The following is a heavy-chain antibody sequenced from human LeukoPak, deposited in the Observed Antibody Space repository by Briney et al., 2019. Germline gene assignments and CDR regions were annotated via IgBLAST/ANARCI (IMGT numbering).Heavy chain of an antibody. J-gene: IGHJ4*02. CDR3: AKDLVTGIGEFDY. CDR2: ISANGDHT. D-gene: IGHD3-10*01. CDR1: GFSFSSYA. V-gene: IGHV3-23*01. Sequence: PGRSLRLSCAASGFSFSSYAMNWVRQAPGKGLEWVSSISANGDHTYYADSVKGRFTISRDNSKNTLYLQMNSLRADDTAVYYCAKDLVTGIGEFDYWGQGTLVTVSS.